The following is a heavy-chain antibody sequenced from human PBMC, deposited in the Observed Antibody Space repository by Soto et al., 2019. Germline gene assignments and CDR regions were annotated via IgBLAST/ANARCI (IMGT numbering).Heavy chain of an antibody. CDR2: IYSGGST. V-gene: IGHV3-53*01. CDR1: GFTVSSNY. CDR3: ASGGNYGWGSPPLGY. D-gene: IGHD3-10*01. Sequence: GGSLRLPCPASGFTVSSNYMSWVRQAPGKGLELVSVIYSGGSTYYPDSVKGRFTISRDNSKNTLYLQMNSLRAEDTAVYYCASGGNYGWGSPPLGYWGQGTLVTVSS. J-gene: IGHJ4*02.